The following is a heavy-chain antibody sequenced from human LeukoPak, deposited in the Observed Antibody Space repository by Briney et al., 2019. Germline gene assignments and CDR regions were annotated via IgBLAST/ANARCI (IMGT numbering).Heavy chain of an antibody. CDR3: AKKGAHYDSSGYPLDY. CDR2: ISGSGGST. Sequence: GGSLRLSCAASGFTFSSYAMSWVRQAPGKGLEWVSAISGSGGSTYYADSVKGRFTISRDNSKNTLYLQMNSLRAEDTAVYYCAKKGAHYDSSGYPLDYWGQGTLVTVSS. V-gene: IGHV3-23*01. J-gene: IGHJ4*02. D-gene: IGHD3-22*01. CDR1: GFTFSSYA.